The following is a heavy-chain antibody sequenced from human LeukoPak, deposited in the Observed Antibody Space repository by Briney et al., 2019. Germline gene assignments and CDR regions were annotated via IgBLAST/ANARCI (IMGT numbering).Heavy chain of an antibody. CDR1: GGSISSYY. Sequence: PSETLSLTCTVSGGSISSYYWSWIRQPAGKGLEWIGRIYTSGSTNYNPSLKSRVTMSVDTSKNQFSLKLSSVTAADTAVYYYARDYFYSNYDWFDPWGQGTLVTVSS. CDR2: IYTSGST. V-gene: IGHV4-4*07. J-gene: IGHJ5*02. CDR3: ARDYFYSNYDWFDP. D-gene: IGHD4-11*01.